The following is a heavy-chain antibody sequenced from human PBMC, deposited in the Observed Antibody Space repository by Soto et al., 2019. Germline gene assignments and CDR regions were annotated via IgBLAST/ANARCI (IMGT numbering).Heavy chain of an antibody. V-gene: IGHV3-30-3*01. CDR3: ARDYQTYYYDSSGYSLTFDL. J-gene: IGHJ2*01. D-gene: IGHD3-22*01. CDR2: ISYDGSNK. CDR1: GFTFSSYA. Sequence: ESGGGVVQPGRSLRLSCAASGFTFSSYAMHWVRQAPGKGLEWVAVISYDGSNKYYADSVKGRFTISRDNSKNTLYLQMNSLRAEDTAVYYCARDYQTYYYDSSGYSLTFDLWGRGTLVTVSS.